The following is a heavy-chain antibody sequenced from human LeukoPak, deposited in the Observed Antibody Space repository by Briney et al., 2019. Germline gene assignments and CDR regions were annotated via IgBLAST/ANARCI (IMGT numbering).Heavy chain of an antibody. CDR3: ARDRGYSGYGKFYFDY. Sequence: GGSLRLSCAASVFTFSSYSMNWVRQAPGEGLGWGSYISSSSSTIYYADSVKGRFTISRDNAKNSLYLQMNSLRDEDTAVYYCARDRGYSGYGKFYFDYWGQGTLVTVSS. D-gene: IGHD5-12*01. V-gene: IGHV3-48*02. J-gene: IGHJ4*02. CDR2: ISSSSSTI. CDR1: VFTFSSYS.